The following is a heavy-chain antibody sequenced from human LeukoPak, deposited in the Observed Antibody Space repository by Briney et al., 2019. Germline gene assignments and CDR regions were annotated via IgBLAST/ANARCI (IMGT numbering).Heavy chain of an antibody. V-gene: IGHV4-39*07. Sequence: SETLSLTCTVSGGSISSSSYYWGWIRQPPGKGLEWIGSIYYSGSTYYNPSLKSRVTISVDTSKNQFSLKLSSVTAADTAVYYCARLRRYCSGGSCYLRERSYYYYYMDVWGKGTTVTISS. J-gene: IGHJ6*03. CDR3: ARLRRYCSGGSCYLRERSYYYYYMDV. CDR2: IYYSGST. D-gene: IGHD2-15*01. CDR1: GGSISSSSYY.